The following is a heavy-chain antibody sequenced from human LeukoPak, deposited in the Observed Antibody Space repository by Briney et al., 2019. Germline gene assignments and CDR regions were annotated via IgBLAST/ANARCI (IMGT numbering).Heavy chain of an antibody. J-gene: IGHJ5*02. V-gene: IGHV4-39*07. Sequence: SETLSLTCTVSGGSIDRGDYYWGWVRQPPGKGLECIASIHYTGSTYYDPSLKNRVTLSVDTSKNQFSLNLYSVTAADTAIYYCARHPIERSLGGVPDWFDPWGQGTLVTVSS. CDR3: ARHPIERSLGGVPDWFDP. CDR1: GGSIDRGDYY. CDR2: IHYTGST. D-gene: IGHD3-3*01.